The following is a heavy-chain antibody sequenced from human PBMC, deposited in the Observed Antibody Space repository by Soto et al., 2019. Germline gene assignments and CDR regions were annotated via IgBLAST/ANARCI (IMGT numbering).Heavy chain of an antibody. CDR2: ISSDGSQK. CDR3: AKNIVRGHWYFDL. Sequence: QVQLVESGGGVVQPGKSLRLSCAASGIAFSGCGMFWVRQTPSKGLEWVAAISSDGSQKYYADSVKGRFTISRDNSKNTLYVQMHGLTTEDTAVYYCAKNIVRGHWYFDLWGRGTLGTVSS. CDR1: GIAFSGCG. D-gene: IGHD3-10*01. V-gene: IGHV3-30*18. J-gene: IGHJ2*01.